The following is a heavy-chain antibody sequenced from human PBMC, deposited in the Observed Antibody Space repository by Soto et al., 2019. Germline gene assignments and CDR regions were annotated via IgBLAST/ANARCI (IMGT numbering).Heavy chain of an antibody. J-gene: IGHJ4*02. CDR2: ISYNDGNKK. CDR1: GFTFSNYA. V-gene: IGHV3-30-3*01. CDR3: ARDKRDSYGDYVDY. D-gene: IGHD4-17*01. Sequence: GGSLRLSCAASGFTFSNYALHWVRQAPGKGLEWVAVISYNDGNKKYYADSVKGRFTISRDNSKSTLYLQTNSLRAEDTAVYYCARDKRDSYGDYVDYWGQGTLVTVSS.